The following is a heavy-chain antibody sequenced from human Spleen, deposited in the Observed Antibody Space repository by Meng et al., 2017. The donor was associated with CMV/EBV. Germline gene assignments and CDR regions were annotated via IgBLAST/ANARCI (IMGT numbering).Heavy chain of an antibody. D-gene: IGHD5-18*01. Sequence: SETLSLTCTVSGDSITTYYWSWSRQPPGKGLQWIGYIYYNGGTNYNPSLKSRVTISVDTSKNHFSLKLSSVTAADTAVYYCARGPRGYSYEKDWFDPWGQGTLVTVSS. J-gene: IGHJ5*02. V-gene: IGHV4-59*01. CDR1: GDSITTYY. CDR2: IYYNGGT. CDR3: ARGPRGYSYEKDWFDP.